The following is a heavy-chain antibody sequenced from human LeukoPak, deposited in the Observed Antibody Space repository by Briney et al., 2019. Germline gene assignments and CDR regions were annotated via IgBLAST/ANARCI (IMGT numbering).Heavy chain of an antibody. CDR1: GGSISSSSDY. CDR3: GGPNPDSSGYYGSFDP. V-gene: IGHV4-39*01. D-gene: IGHD3-22*01. J-gene: IGHJ5*02. CDR2: IYHSETT. Sequence: PSETLSLTCSVSGGSISSSSDYWGWVRQPPGKGLEWIGSIYHSETTYYNPSLKSRVIISVDTSKNQFSLKLNSVTAADTAVYYCGGPNPDSSGYYGSFDPWGQGILVTVSS.